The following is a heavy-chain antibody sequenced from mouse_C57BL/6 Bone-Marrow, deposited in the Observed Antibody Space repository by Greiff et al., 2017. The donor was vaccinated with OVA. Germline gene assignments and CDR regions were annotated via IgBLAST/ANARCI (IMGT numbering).Heavy chain of an antibody. V-gene: IGHV1-55*01. Sequence: QVQLQQPGAELVKPGASVKMSCKASGYTFTSYWITWVKQRPGQGLEWIGDIYPGSGSTNYNEKFKSKATLTVDTSSSTAYMQLSSLTSEDSAVYYCARRDYYGRGWYFDVWGTGTTVTVSS. CDR2: IYPGSGST. J-gene: IGHJ1*03. CDR3: ARRDYYGRGWYFDV. CDR1: GYTFTSYW. D-gene: IGHD1-1*01.